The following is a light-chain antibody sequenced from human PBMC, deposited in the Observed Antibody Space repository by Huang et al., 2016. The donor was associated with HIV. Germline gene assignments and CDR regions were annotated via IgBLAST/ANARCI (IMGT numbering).Light chain of an antibody. V-gene: IGKV1-5*03. CDR3: QQYNSYPWT. Sequence: DIHMTQSPSALSASVGDRVTITCRASQSSSSWLAWYQQKPGKAPNLLIYKASNLESAVPSRFSGSGSGTEFTLTISSLQPDDFATYYCQQYNSYPWTFGQGTKMEIK. CDR2: KAS. J-gene: IGKJ1*01. CDR1: QSSSSW.